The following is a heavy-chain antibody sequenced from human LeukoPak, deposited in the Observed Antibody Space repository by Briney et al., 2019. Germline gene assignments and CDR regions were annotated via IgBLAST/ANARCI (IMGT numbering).Heavy chain of an antibody. Sequence: ASVKVSCKASAYTFTSYGISWVRQAPGQGLEWMGWISAYNGNTNYAQKLQGRVTMTTDTSTSTAYMELRSLRSDDTAVYYCARGPPTYYYGSGSYYWDYWGQGTLVTVSS. CDR1: AYTFTSYG. J-gene: IGHJ4*02. CDR3: ARGPPTYYYGSGSYYWDY. V-gene: IGHV1-18*01. D-gene: IGHD3-10*01. CDR2: ISAYNGNT.